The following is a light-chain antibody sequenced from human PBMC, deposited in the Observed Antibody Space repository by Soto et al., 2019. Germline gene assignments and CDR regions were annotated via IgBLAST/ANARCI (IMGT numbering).Light chain of an antibody. CDR2: GSF. CDR3: QQYGSSPPYT. J-gene: IGKJ2*01. Sequence: EVVLTQSPGTLSLSPGERATLSCRASQSVSNNYFAWYQQKPGPAPRPLIFGSFDRATGIPDRFSGSGSGTDFTLTISRLEPEDFAVYYCQQYGSSPPYTFGQGTKLEIK. V-gene: IGKV3-20*01. CDR1: QSVSNNY.